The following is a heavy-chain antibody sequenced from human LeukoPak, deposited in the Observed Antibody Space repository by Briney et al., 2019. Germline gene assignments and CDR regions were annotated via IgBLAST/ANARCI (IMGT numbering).Heavy chain of an antibody. CDR2: IDGNGAKT. CDR1: GFSFSTYA. J-gene: IGHJ4*02. V-gene: IGHV3-23*01. D-gene: IGHD3-16*01. Sequence: GGSLRLSCVASGFSFSTYAMSWVCQAPGKGLEWLSAIDGNGAKTFYADSGKGRFTISRDNSKNTLYLQMNSLRGEDTALYYCAKDLHWGLDYWGQGALVTVSS. CDR3: AKDLHWGLDY.